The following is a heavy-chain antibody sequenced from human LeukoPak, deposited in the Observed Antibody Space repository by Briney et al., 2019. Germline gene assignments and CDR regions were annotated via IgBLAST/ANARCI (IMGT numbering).Heavy chain of an antibody. J-gene: IGHJ4*02. CDR3: ARDPGQQWFDFFDY. D-gene: IGHD6-19*01. CDR2: INSDGSST. V-gene: IGHV3-74*01. Sequence: GGSLRLSSAASGFTFSSYWMHWVRQAPGKGLVWVSRINSDGSSTSYADSVKGRFTISRDNAKNTLYLQMSSLRAEDTAVYYCARDPGQQWFDFFDYWGQGTLVTVSS. CDR1: GFTFSSYW.